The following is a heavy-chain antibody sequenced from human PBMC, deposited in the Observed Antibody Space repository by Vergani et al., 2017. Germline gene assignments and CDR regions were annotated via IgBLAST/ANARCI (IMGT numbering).Heavy chain of an antibody. CDR3: ARDTLDQMATIKLDAFDI. CDR2: IIPNGGKG. Sequence: GKEEEEGGELKQRGCSVKVSCKASTWKDNSYAIHWGGPPPTQGLEWMGGIIPNGGKGNEEKKFQGRVTITADESTSTAYMELSSLRSEDTAVYYCARDTLDQMATIKLDAFDIWGQGTMVTVSS. J-gene: IGHJ3*02. D-gene: IGHD5-24*01. CDR1: TWKDNSYA. V-gene: IGHV1-69*01.